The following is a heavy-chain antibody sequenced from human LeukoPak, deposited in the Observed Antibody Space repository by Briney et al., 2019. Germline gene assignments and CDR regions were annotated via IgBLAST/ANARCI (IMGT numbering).Heavy chain of an antibody. D-gene: IGHD6-13*01. J-gene: IGHJ4*02. CDR3: ARRAAAGTPLRQYDY. CDR2: INPSGGST. Sequence: ASVKVSCKASGYTFTSYYMLWVRQAPGQGLEWMGIINPSGGSTSYAQKFQGRVTMTRGTSTSTVYMELSSLRSEDTAVYYCARRAAAGTPLRQYDYWGQGTLVTVSS. CDR1: GYTFTSYY. V-gene: IGHV1-46*01.